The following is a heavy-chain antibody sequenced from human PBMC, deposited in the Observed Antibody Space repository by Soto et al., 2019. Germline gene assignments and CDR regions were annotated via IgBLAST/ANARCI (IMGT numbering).Heavy chain of an antibody. D-gene: IGHD3-3*01. Sequence: PGGSLRLSCAASGFTFSSYAMSWVRQAPGKGLEWVSAISGSGGSTYYADSVKGRFTISRDNSKNTLYLQMNGLRAEDTAVYYCASSSGHPLRFDPWGQGTRVTVAS. CDR1: GFTFSSYA. CDR3: ASSSGHPLRFDP. J-gene: IGHJ5*02. CDR2: ISGSGGST. V-gene: IGHV3-23*01.